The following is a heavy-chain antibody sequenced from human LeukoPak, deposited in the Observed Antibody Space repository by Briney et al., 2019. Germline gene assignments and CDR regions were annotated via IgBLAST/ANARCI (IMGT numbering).Heavy chain of an antibody. CDR3: ARALVGATPIYYFNY. V-gene: IGHV4-59*01. D-gene: IGHD1-26*01. Sequence: PSETLSLTCIVSGASINSYYWSWIRQPPGKGLEWIGFIYYRGNTKYNPSLKSRVTISVDTSRNQFSLKMSSVTAADTAVYYCARALVGATPIYYFNYWGQGTLVTVSS. CDR1: GASINSYY. J-gene: IGHJ4*02. CDR2: IYYRGNT.